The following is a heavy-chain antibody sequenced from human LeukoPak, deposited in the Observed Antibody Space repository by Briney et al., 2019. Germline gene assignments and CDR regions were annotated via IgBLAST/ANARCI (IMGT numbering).Heavy chain of an antibody. CDR2: ISANNGNT. CDR1: GYTFTSYG. Sequence: ASVKVSCTASGYTFTSYGISWVRQAPGQGLEWMGWISANNGNTNYAQTLQGRVTMTTDTSTSTAYMELRSLRSDDTAVYYCARDAPVLRYFGWLLPGFDYGGQGTLVTVSS. J-gene: IGHJ4*02. V-gene: IGHV1-18*01. D-gene: IGHD3-9*01. CDR3: ARDAPVLRYFGWLLPGFDY.